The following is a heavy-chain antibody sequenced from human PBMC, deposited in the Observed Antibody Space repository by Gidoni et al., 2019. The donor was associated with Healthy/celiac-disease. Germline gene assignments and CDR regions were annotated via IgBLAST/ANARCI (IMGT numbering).Heavy chain of an antibody. CDR1: GFTFSSYG. Sequence: QVQLVASGGGVVQPGRSLRLSCAASGFTFSSYGMHWVRQAPGKGLEWVAVIWYDGSNKYYADSVKGRFTISRDNSKNTLYLQMNSLSAEDTAVYYCARDLAQLDYWGQGTLVTVSS. V-gene: IGHV3-33*01. CDR3: ARDLAQLDY. CDR2: IWYDGSNK. J-gene: IGHJ4*02. D-gene: IGHD3-3*02.